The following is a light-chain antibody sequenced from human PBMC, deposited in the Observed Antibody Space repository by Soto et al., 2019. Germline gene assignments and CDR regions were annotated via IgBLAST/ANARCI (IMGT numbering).Light chain of an antibody. V-gene: IGKV1-5*03. J-gene: IGKJ1*01. Sequence: DIQMTQSPSTLSASVRDRVTITCRASRSISSWLAWYQQKPGKAPKFLIYKASTLESGVPSRFSGSGSGTDFTLTISSLQPEDFATYSCQQSYNSPQTFGQGTKVDI. CDR3: QQSYNSPQT. CDR2: KAS. CDR1: RSISSW.